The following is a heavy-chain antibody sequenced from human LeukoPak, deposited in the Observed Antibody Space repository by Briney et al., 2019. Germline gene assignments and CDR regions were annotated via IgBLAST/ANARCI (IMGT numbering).Heavy chain of an antibody. Sequence: GGSLRLSCAASGFIFSSYSMHWVRQAPGKGLEWVAVVSTDGTIKYYADSMKGRFTVSRDNSKNTVDLQMNSLRAEDTAVYYCAKPRTYYYDSFDYWGQGTLVTVSS. D-gene: IGHD3-22*01. J-gene: IGHJ4*02. V-gene: IGHV3-30*18. CDR1: GFIFSSYS. CDR2: VSTDGTIK. CDR3: AKPRTYYYDSFDY.